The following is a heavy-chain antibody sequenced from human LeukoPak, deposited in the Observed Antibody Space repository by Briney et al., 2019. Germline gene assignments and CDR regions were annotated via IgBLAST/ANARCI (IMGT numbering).Heavy chain of an antibody. V-gene: IGHV4-30-4*01. CDR1: GGSISSGDYY. CDR2: IYYSGST. Sequence: SETLSLTCTVSGGSISSGDYYWGWIRQPPGKGLEWIGYIYYSGSTYYNPSLKSRVTISPDTSKNQFSLKLSSVTAADTAVYYCASLYGSGSYYPADYWGQGTLVTVSS. J-gene: IGHJ4*02. CDR3: ASLYGSGSYYPADY. D-gene: IGHD3-10*01.